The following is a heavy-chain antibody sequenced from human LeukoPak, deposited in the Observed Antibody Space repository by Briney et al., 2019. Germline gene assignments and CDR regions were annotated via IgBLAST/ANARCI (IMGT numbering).Heavy chain of an antibody. Sequence: GGSLRLSCVGSRLSISSYWMSWVRQAPGKGLEWVANIKQDGSEIYYLDSVKGRFTISRDNAKNSLYLQMNGLRVEDTAVYYCAGESVAVPAYYWGQGTLVTVSS. CDR1: RLSISSYW. CDR3: AGESVAVPAYY. CDR2: IKQDGSEI. D-gene: IGHD3-22*01. J-gene: IGHJ4*02. V-gene: IGHV3-7*01.